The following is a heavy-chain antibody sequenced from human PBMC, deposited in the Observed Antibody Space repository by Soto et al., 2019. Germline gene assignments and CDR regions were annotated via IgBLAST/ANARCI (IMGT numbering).Heavy chain of an antibody. CDR2: IFPSDSDT. Sequence: PGESLKISCRTSGYTFSNFWIGWLRQMPGKGLEWMGIIFPSDSDTRYSPSFQGQVTISADRSTSTVFLQWASLKASDTAVYFCARKDKSGYFNWFDPWGQGTLVTVS. D-gene: IGHD3-22*01. J-gene: IGHJ5*02. CDR1: GYTFSNFW. V-gene: IGHV5-51*01. CDR3: ARKDKSGYFNWFDP.